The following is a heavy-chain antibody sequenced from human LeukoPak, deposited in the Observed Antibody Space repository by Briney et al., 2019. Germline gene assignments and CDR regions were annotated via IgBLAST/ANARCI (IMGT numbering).Heavy chain of an antibody. D-gene: IGHD1-26*01. CDR3: ARPLQYSGSLHPFGSR. CDR1: GGSFSGYY. V-gene: IGHV4-34*01. Sequence: SETLSLTCAVSGGSFSGYYWSWIRQPPGKGLEWIGEINHSGSTNYNPSLKSRVTISVDTSKNQFSLKLSSVTAADTAVYYCARPLQYSGSLHPFGSRWGQGTLVTVSS. CDR2: INHSGST. J-gene: IGHJ4*02.